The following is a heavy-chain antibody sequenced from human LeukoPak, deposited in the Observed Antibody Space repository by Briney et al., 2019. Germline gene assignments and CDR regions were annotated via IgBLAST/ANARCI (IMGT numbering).Heavy chain of an antibody. D-gene: IGHD3-10*01. J-gene: IGHJ2*01. CDR2: ISWNSGHI. CDR3: AKDRRPTVSGGYFDL. Sequence: GGSLRLSCAASGFTFDDYAMHWVRQAPGKGLEWVSGISWNSGHIGYADSVKGRFTTSRDNAKNSLYLQMNSLRAEDTALYYCAKDRRPTVSGGYFDLWGRGTLVIVSS. CDR1: GFTFDDYA. V-gene: IGHV3-9*01.